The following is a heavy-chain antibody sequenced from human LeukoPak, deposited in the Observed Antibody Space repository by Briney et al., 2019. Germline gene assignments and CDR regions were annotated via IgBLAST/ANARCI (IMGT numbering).Heavy chain of an antibody. CDR1: GFTFSGSA. D-gene: IGHD3/OR15-3a*01. V-gene: IGHV3-30*02. CDR3: AILRDWTNDAFDI. CDR2: IQYDGSNK. Sequence: GGSLRFSCAASGFTFSGSAMHWVRQASGKGLEWVAFIQYDGSNKYYADSVKGRFTISRDNSKNTVYVQMNNLRAEDTALYYCAILRDWTNDAFDIWGQGTMVTVSS. J-gene: IGHJ3*02.